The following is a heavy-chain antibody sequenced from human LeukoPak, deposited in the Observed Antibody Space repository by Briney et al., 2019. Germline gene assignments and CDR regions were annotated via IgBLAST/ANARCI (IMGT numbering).Heavy chain of an antibody. CDR1: GYTFTSYY. D-gene: IGHD5-12*01. V-gene: IGHV1-46*01. J-gene: IGHJ4*02. Sequence: GASVKVSCKASGYTFTSYYMHWVRQAPGQGLEWMGIINPSGGSTSYAQKFQGRVTMTRDTSTSTVYMDLSSLRSEDVAVYYCARGRWVATNQAYYFDDWGQGTLVTVSS. CDR3: ARGRWVATNQAYYFDD. CDR2: INPSGGST.